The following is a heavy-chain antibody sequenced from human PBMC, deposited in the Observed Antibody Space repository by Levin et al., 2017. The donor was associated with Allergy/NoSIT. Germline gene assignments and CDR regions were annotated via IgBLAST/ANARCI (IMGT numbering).Heavy chain of an antibody. CDR2: MNPNSGNT. V-gene: IGHV1-8*01. Sequence: RASVKVSCKTSGYTFSSYDINWVRQATGQGLEWMGWMNPNSGNTDYAQKFQGRVTMTRNTSISTAYMELSSLRSEDTAVYYCARRSSSWSAHYYYAMDVWGQGTTVTVSS. CDR1: GYTFSSYD. D-gene: IGHD6-13*01. J-gene: IGHJ6*02. CDR3: ARRSSSWSAHYYYAMDV.